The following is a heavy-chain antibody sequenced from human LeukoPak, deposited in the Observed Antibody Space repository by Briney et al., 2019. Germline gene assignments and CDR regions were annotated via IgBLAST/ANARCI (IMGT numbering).Heavy chain of an antibody. CDR2: IIPILGIA. J-gene: IGHJ5*02. CDR3: ARELDYGDYDGWFDP. Sequence: GASVKVSCKASGYTFTSYGISWVRQAPGQGLEWMGRIIPILGIANYAQKFQGRVTITADKSTSTAYMELSSLRSEDTAVYYCARELDYGDYDGWFDPWGQGTLVTVSS. CDR1: GYTFTSYG. D-gene: IGHD4-17*01. V-gene: IGHV1-69*04.